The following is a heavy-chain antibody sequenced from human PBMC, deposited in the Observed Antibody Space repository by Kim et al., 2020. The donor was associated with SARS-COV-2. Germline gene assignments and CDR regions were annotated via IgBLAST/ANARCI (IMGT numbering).Heavy chain of an antibody. J-gene: IGHJ4*02. V-gene: IGHV3-23*01. CDR2: ISGSGGST. CDR1: GFTFSSYA. CDR3: ATDKRKSDVAAAGYFDY. Sequence: GGSLRLSCAASGFTFSSYAMSWVRQAPGKGLEWVSAISGSGGSTYYADSVKGRFTISRDNSKNTLYLQMNSLRTEDTAVYYCATDKRKSDVAAAGYFDYWGQGTLVTVSS. D-gene: IGHD6-13*01.